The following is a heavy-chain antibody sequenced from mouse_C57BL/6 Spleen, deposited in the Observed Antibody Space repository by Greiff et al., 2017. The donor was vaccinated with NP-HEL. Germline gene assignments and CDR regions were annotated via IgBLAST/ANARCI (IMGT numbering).Heavy chain of an antibody. CDR2: INPSTGGT. Sequence: DVKLQESGPELVKPGASVKISCKASGYSFTGYYMNWVKQSPEKSLEWIGEINPSTGGTTYNQKFKAKATLTVDKSSSTAYMQLKSLTSEDSAVYYCALGDYDAYWFDYWGQGTTLTVSS. CDR3: ALGDYDAYWFDY. D-gene: IGHD2-4*01. V-gene: IGHV1-42*01. J-gene: IGHJ2*01. CDR1: GYSFTGYY.